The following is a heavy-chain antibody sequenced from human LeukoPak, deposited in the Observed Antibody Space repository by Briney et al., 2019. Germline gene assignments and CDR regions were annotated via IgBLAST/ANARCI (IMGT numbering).Heavy chain of an antibody. CDR3: ARAFLRGYSYGYFGY. CDR1: GFTFSSYA. Sequence: GGSLRLSCAASGFTFSSYAMRWVRQAPGKGLEWVAVISYDGSNKYYADSVKGRFTISRDSSKNTLYLQMNSLRAEDTAVYYCARAFLRGYSYGYFGYWGQGTLVTVSS. D-gene: IGHD5-18*01. V-gene: IGHV3-30*04. CDR2: ISYDGSNK. J-gene: IGHJ4*02.